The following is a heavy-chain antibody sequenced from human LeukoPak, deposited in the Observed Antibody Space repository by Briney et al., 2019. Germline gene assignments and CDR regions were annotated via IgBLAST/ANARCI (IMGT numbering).Heavy chain of an antibody. CDR3: ATSTAPGAFDY. J-gene: IGHJ4*02. V-gene: IGHV1-46*01. CDR2: INPSGGST. Sequence: ASVKVSCKASGYTFTSYYMHWVRQAPGQGLEWMGIINPSGGSTSYAQKFQGRVTMTEDTSTDTAYMELSSLRSEDTAVYYCATSTAPGAFDYWGQGTLVTVSS. D-gene: IGHD1-26*01. CDR1: GYTFTSYY.